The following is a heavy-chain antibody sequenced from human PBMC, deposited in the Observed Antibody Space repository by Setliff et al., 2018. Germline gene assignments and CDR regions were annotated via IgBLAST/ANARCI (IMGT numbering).Heavy chain of an antibody. J-gene: IGHJ4*02. CDR2: IYYRGDT. V-gene: IGHV4-39*01. CDR1: GGSISSGVYY. CDR3: ARTGTYRYFDY. D-gene: IGHD1-1*01. Sequence: PSETLSLTCTVSGGSISSGVYYWAWIRQPPGKGLEWIGRIYYRGDTYYSASLKSRLTLSVDTSKNQVSLNLRSVTAADTAVYYCARTGTYRYFDYWGQGTQVTVSS.